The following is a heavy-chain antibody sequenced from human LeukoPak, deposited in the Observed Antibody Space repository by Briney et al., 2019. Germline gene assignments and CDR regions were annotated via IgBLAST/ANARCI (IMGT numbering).Heavy chain of an antibody. CDR3: VRKGWYSDL. V-gene: IGHV3-7*01. CDR1: GFTFSSYW. Sequence: GGYLRLSSAASGFTFSSYWMSWVRQAPGQGLEWVANIKKDGSEKYYVDSVKGRFTISRDKAKNSLYLQMNSLRAAATAVYSCVRKGWYSDLWGRGTRVSVSS. CDR2: IKKDGSEK. J-gene: IGHJ2*01.